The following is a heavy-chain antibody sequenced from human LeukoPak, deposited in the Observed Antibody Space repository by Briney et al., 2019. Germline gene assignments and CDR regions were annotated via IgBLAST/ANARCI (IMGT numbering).Heavy chain of an antibody. Sequence: GGSLRLSCAASGSTFSSSWMGWARQAPGKGLEWVANIKEDGSWKHYAVSVQGRYTISRDNAKNSLYLQTNSLRAEDTAVYYCARDRGWYHADSWGQGTLVTVSS. CDR1: GSTFSSSW. V-gene: IGHV3-7*01. CDR2: IKEDGSWK. D-gene: IGHD6-19*01. J-gene: IGHJ4*02. CDR3: ARDRGWYHADS.